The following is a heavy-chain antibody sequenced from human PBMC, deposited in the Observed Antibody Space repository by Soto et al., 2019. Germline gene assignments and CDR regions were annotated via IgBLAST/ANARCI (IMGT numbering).Heavy chain of an antibody. CDR3: ARRLSGPKEEYNAYYLYGLDV. CDR2: IDPSNSYI. Sequence: PXEXLKIYCQCSGYXFTTHLLTWVRHTPGKGLELMGRIDPSNSYINYSPSFQGNVTISVDRSIRTAYLQWIRLEASDNDLYYCARRLSGPKEEYNAYYLYGLDVWGQGTKVTVSS. CDR1: GYXFTTHL. V-gene: IGHV5-10-1*01. J-gene: IGHJ6*02. D-gene: IGHD1-1*01.